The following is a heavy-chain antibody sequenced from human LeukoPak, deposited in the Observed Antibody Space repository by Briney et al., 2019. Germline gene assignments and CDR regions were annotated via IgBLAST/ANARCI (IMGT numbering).Heavy chain of an antibody. D-gene: IGHD6-19*01. CDR3: ARESETSGWYDY. Sequence: GGSLRLSCAAPGFFFDNYAIHWVRQAPEKGLKWVSLISGDGGSTFYADSVRGRFTISRDNTRKSLSLQMSSLRSEDTALYYCARESETSGWYDYWGQGTLVTVSS. J-gene: IGHJ4*02. CDR2: ISGDGGST. CDR1: GFFFDNYA. V-gene: IGHV3-43*02.